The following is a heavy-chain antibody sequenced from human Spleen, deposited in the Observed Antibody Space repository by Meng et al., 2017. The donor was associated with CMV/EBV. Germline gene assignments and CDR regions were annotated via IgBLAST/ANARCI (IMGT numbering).Heavy chain of an antibody. CDR2: IVPLLRTP. J-gene: IGHJ5*02. CDR3: ASATYMTTQQGWFDT. V-gene: IGHV1-69*08. CDR1: GGNFNSYN. D-gene: IGHD4-11*01. Sequence: SVKVSCKAYGGNFNSYNFIWVRQAPGQGLEWVGRIVPLLRTPIFAQSFQGRVTITADRSSSTTYMELSRLRSEGTAVYYCASATYMTTQQGWFDTWGQGTLVTVSS.